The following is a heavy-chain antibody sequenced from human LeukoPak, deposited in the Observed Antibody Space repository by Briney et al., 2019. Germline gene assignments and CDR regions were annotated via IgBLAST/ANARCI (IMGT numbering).Heavy chain of an antibody. D-gene: IGHD2-21*02. V-gene: IGHV4-34*01. Sequence: SETLSLTCAVYGGSFSGYYWSWIRQPPGKGLEWIGEINYSGSTNYNPSLKSRVTISVDTSKNQFSLKLSSVTAADTAVYYCASQCGGDCETNYYYGMDVWGQGTTVTVSS. CDR3: ASQCGGDCETNYYYGMDV. CDR1: GGSFSGYY. J-gene: IGHJ6*02. CDR2: INYSGST.